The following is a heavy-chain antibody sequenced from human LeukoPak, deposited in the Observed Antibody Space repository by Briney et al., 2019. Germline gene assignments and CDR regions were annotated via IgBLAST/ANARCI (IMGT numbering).Heavy chain of an antibody. V-gene: IGHV4-39*01. Sequence: SETLSLTCTVSGGSISSSSYYWGWIRQPPGKGLEWIGSIYYSGSTYYNPSLKSRVTISVDTSKNPFSLKLSSVTAADTAVYYCARQDGSSWHFFDYWGQGTLVTVSS. CDR1: GGSISSSSYY. CDR3: ARQDGSSWHFFDY. J-gene: IGHJ4*02. CDR2: IYYSGST. D-gene: IGHD6-13*01.